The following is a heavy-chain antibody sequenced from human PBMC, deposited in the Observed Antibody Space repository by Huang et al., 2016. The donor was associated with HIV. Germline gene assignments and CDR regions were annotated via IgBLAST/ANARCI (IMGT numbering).Heavy chain of an antibody. CDR3: ATKTAAMDI. V-gene: IGHV3-7*01. D-gene: IGHD1-7*01. CDR2: SKKNEMEK. CDR1: SFTLGAYW. Sequence: VESGGRLVQPGGSIRLSCAGSSFTLGAYWMSWVRQSPGKGQELVANSKKNEMEKYELEAVKGRFNISRDNAKKVLFLEMNNIRVEDTATYYCATKTAAMDIWGQGTTVTVS. J-gene: IGHJ6*02.